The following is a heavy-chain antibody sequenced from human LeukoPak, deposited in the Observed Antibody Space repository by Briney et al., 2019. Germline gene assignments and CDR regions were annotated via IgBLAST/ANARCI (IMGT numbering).Heavy chain of an antibody. CDR1: GFTFGDYA. D-gene: IGHD3-22*01. Sequence: GGSLRLSCTASGFTFGDYAMSWVRQAPGKGLERVGFIRSKAYGGTTEYAASVKGRFTISRDDSKSIAYLQMNSLKTEDTAVYYCTRVPTYYYDSSGYYFDYWGQGTLVTVSS. J-gene: IGHJ4*02. V-gene: IGHV3-49*04. CDR2: IRSKAYGGTT. CDR3: TRVPTYYYDSSGYYFDY.